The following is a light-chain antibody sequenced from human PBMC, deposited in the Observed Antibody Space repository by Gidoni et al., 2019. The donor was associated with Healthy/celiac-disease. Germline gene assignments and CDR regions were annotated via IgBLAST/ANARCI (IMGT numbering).Light chain of an antibody. CDR1: QSVLYSSKNKNY. CDR2: WAS. V-gene: IGKV4-1*01. CDR3: QQYYSTPRT. Sequence: DIVMTQSPDSLAMSLGERATINCKSSQSVLYSSKNKNYLAWYQQKPGQPPKLLIYWASTRESWVPDRFSGSGSGTDFTLTISSLQAEDVAVYYCQQYYSTPRTFGQGTKLEIK. J-gene: IGKJ2*01.